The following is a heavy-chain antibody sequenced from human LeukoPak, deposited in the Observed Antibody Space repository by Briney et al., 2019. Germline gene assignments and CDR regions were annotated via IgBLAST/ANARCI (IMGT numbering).Heavy chain of an antibody. Sequence: GESLKISCKDSGYSFTTHWIGWVRQMPGKGLEWMGIIYPGDSDTRYSPSFQGQVTISVDKSISTAYLQWSSLKASDTAIYYCARLDGSGLFIMNGFDPWGQGTLVTVSS. J-gene: IGHJ5*02. V-gene: IGHV5-51*01. D-gene: IGHD3-10*01. CDR3: ARLDGSGLFIMNGFDP. CDR2: IYPGDSDT. CDR1: GYSFTTHW.